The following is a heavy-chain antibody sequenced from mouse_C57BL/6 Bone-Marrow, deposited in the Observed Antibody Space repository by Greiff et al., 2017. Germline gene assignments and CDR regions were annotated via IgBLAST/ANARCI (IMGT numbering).Heavy chain of an antibody. CDR1: GYSITSGYY. CDR2: ISYDGSN. Sequence: DVQLQESGPGLVKPSQSLSLTCSVSGYSITSGYYWNCLRQFPGNKLEWTGYISYDGSNNYNPSLKNRFSITRDTSKNQFFLKLNSVTTEDTATYYCARGKPYYSNYEGYFDVWGTGTTVTVSS. CDR3: ARGKPYYSNYEGYFDV. V-gene: IGHV3-6*01. J-gene: IGHJ1*03. D-gene: IGHD2-5*01.